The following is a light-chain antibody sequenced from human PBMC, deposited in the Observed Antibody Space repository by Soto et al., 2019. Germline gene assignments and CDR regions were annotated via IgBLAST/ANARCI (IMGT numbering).Light chain of an antibody. CDR2: DAS. CDR1: QSISSW. Sequence: DIQMTQSPSTLSASVGDRVTITCRAGQSISSWLAWYQQKPGKAPKLLIYDASTLESGVPSRFSGSGSGTEFTLTISSLQPDDFATYYCQQYNYPYTFGQGTKVDIK. V-gene: IGKV1-5*01. CDR3: QQYNYPYT. J-gene: IGKJ2*01.